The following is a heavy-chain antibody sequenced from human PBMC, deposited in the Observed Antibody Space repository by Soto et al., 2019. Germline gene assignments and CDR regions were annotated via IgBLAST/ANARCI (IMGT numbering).Heavy chain of an antibody. CDR1: GGTLSSYS. V-gene: IGHV1-69*13. D-gene: IGHD1-26*01. J-gene: IGHJ4*02. Sequence: GAPVKVSCKASGGTLSSYSISCARHAPGKGLEWMGGIIPIFGTANYAQKFQGRVTITADESTSTAYMELSSLRSEDTAVYYCANSVYSGSYLSGYYFDYWGQGTLVTVS. CDR3: ANSVYSGSYLSGYYFDY. CDR2: IIPIFGTA.